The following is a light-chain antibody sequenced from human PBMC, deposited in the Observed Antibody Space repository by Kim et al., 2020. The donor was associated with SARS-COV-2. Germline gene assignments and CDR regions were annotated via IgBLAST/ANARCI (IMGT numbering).Light chain of an antibody. CDR3: HQYGSSPYT. Sequence: EIVMTQSPATLSVSPGERATLSCRASQSVSSDYLAWYQQKPGQAPRLLIYAASRRTTGIPDRFSATGSGTDFILTIRRLEPEDFAVYYCHQYGSSPYTFGQGTKLEI. CDR2: AAS. J-gene: IGKJ2*01. V-gene: IGKV3-20*01. CDR1: QSVSSDY.